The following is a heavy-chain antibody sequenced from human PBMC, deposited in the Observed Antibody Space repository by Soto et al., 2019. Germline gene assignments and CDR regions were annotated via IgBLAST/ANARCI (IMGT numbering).Heavy chain of an antibody. CDR2: IYYSGST. D-gene: IGHD3-10*01. CDR3: ARHAIDGSYYPPTIIDY. CDR1: GGSISSSSYY. Sequence: SETLSLTCTVSGGSISSSSYYWGWILHPPGKGLEWIGSIYYSGSTYYNPSLKSRVTISVDTSKNQFSLKLSSVTAADTAVYYCARHAIDGSYYPPTIIDYWGQGTLVTVSS. V-gene: IGHV4-39*01. J-gene: IGHJ4*02.